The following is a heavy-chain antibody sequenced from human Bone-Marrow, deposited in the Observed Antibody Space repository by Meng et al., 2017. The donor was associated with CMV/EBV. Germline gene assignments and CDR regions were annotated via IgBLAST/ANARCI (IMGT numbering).Heavy chain of an antibody. CDR3: ARGRGNYDFWSGYPYYYGMDV. J-gene: IGHJ6*02. D-gene: IGHD3-3*01. CDR1: GCSVSSGSYY. CDR2: NYYSGST. Sequence: GSLRLSCTVSGCSVSSGSYYWSWIRQPPGKGLEWIGYNYYSGSTNYNPSLKSRVTISVDTSKNQFSLKLSSVTAADTAVYYCARGRGNYDFWSGYPYYYGMDVWGQGTTVTVSS. V-gene: IGHV4-61*01.